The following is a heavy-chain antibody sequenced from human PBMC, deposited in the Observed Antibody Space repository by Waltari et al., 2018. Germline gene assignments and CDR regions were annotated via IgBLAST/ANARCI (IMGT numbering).Heavy chain of an antibody. CDR3: ARFRPAEIVVVPSEAFDI. V-gene: IGHV4-34*01. Sequence: QVQLQQWGAGLLKPSETLSLTCAVYGGSFSGYYWSWIRQPPGKGLEWIGEINHSGSTNYNPSLKSRVTISVDTSKNQFSLKPSSVTAADTAVYYCARFRPAEIVVVPSEAFDIWGQGTMVTVSS. CDR2: INHSGST. D-gene: IGHD2-15*01. J-gene: IGHJ3*02. CDR1: GGSFSGYY.